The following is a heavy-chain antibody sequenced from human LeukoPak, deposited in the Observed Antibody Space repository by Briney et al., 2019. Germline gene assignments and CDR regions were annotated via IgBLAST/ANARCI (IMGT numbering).Heavy chain of an antibody. CDR1: GFTFSSYS. CDR3: ARLSNDYVWGSYPPY. V-gene: IGHV3-21*01. CDR2: ISSSSSYI. Sequence: GGPLRLSCAASGFTFSSYSMNWVRQAPGKGLEWVSSISSSSSYIYYADSVKGRFTISRDNAKNSLYLQMNSLRAEDTAVYYCARLSNDYVWGSYPPYWGQGTLVTVSS. D-gene: IGHD3-16*02. J-gene: IGHJ4*02.